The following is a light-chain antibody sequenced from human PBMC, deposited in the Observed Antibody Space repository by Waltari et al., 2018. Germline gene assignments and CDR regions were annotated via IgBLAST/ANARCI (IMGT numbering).Light chain of an antibody. V-gene: IGKV3-11*01. CDR1: QSVDTY. CDR3: QQRSSWFT. J-gene: IGKJ4*01. CDR2: DAS. Sequence: EIVLTQSPGTLSLSPGESATLSCRSSQSVDTYLAWYQKKPGQAPRLLIYDASTRATGIPARFSGSVSGTDFTLTISSLETEDFAVYYCQQRSSWFTFGGGTKVEV.